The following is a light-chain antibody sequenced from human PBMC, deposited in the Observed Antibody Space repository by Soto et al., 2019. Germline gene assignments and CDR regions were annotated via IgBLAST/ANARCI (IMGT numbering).Light chain of an antibody. Sequence: QSALTQPATVSGSAGQSITISCTGTSTDVGGYNYVSWYQQHPGKAPKLMIYAVTDRPSGVSSRFSGSKSGNTASLTISGLQAEDEADYYCSSYTSSSTLFGTGNKVTVL. CDR1: STDVGGYNY. J-gene: IGLJ1*01. V-gene: IGLV2-14*01. CDR3: SSYTSSSTL. CDR2: AVT.